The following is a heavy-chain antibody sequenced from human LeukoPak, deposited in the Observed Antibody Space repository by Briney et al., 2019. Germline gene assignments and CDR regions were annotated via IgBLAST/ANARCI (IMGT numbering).Heavy chain of an antibody. Sequence: ASVKVSCKASGYTFTGYYMHWVRQAPGQGLEWMGWINPNSGGTNYAQKFQGRVTMTRDTSTSTVYMELSSLRSEDTAVYYCARDGDFYADYWGQGTLVTVSS. CDR2: INPNSGGT. J-gene: IGHJ4*02. D-gene: IGHD3-3*01. CDR1: GYTFTGYY. CDR3: ARDGDFYADY. V-gene: IGHV1-2*02.